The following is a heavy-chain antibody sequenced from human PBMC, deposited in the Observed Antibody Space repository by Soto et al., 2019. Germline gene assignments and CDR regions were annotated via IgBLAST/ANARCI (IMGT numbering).Heavy chain of an antibody. V-gene: IGHV3-15*07. Sequence: GGSLRLSCAASGFTFSNAWMNWVRQAPGKGLEWVGRIKSKTDGGTTDYAAPVKGRFTISRDDSKNTLYLQMNSLKTEDTAVYYCTTDRYCSGGSCYSRIWGWGQGTLVTVSS. J-gene: IGHJ4*02. D-gene: IGHD2-15*01. CDR3: TTDRYCSGGSCYSRIWG. CDR2: IKSKTDGGTT. CDR1: GFTFSNAW.